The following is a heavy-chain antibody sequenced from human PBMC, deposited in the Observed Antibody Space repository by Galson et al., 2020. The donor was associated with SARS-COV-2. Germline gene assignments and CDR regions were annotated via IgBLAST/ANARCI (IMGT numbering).Heavy chain of an antibody. Sequence: SETLSLTCTVSGGSISSSGYHWGWVRQPPGEGLEWIGSLYYSGSNYYNPTLKSRVTIFVNTSKNQSALRQRFVTATDTTVYYCARHGPRATYPYDTSSLSNFDSWGQGVLVTVSS. CDR1: GGSISSSGYH. CDR2: LYYSGSN. D-gene: IGHD3-22*01. CDR3: ARHGPRATYPYDTSSLSNFDS. V-gene: IGHV4-39*01. J-gene: IGHJ4*02.